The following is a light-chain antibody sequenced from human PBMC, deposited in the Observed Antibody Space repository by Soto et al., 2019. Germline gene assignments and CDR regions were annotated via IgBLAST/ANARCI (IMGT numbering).Light chain of an antibody. J-gene: IGKJ3*01. V-gene: IGKV3-20*01. CDR2: GAS. CDR3: QQYGASPFN. Sequence: EIVLTQSPGTLSLSPGERATLSCRASQSASGTYLAWYQQRPGQAPKVLIYGASSRAAGIPDRFSGSGSGTDFTLTISRLEPEDFAVYYCQQYGASPFNFGPGTKVDIK. CDR1: QSASGTY.